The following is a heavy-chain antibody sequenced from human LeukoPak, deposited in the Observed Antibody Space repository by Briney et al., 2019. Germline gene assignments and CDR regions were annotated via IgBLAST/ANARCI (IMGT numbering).Heavy chain of an antibody. CDR2: ISSSSSYI. V-gene: IGHV3-21*01. J-gene: IGHJ4*02. CDR3: ARTPSGYDYIWGSYRTYYFDY. D-gene: IGHD3-16*02. Sequence: PGGSLRLSCAASGFTFSSYSMNWVRQAPGKGLEWVSSISSSSSYIYYADSVKGRFTISRDNAKSSLYLQMNSLRAEDTAVYYCARTPSGYDYIWGSYRTYYFDYWGQGTLVTVSS. CDR1: GFTFSSYS.